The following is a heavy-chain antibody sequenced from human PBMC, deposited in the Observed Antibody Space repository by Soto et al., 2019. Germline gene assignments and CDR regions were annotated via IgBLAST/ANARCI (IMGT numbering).Heavy chain of an antibody. CDR1: GFSLSTSGVG. D-gene: IGHD5-18*01. CDR3: ARPKRGYSYGPFDY. V-gene: IGHV2-5*01. Sequence: QITLKESGPTLVNPTQTLTLTCTFSGFSLSTSGVGVGWIRQPPGKALEWLALIYWNDDKRYSPSLKSRLTITKDTSKNQVVLTMTNMDPVDTATYYCARPKRGYSYGPFDYWGQGTLVTVSS. J-gene: IGHJ4*02. CDR2: IYWNDDK.